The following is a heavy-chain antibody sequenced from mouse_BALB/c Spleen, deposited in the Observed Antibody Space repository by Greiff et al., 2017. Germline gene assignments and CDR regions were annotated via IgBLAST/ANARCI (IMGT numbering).Heavy chain of an antibody. J-gene: IGHJ2*01. D-gene: IGHD2-10*02. CDR3: ARESYGNYVGY. Sequence: EVKLQESGGGLVQPGGSLRLSCATSGFTFTDYYMSWVRQPPGKALEWLGFIRNKANGYTTEYSASVKGRFTISRDNSQSILYLQMNTLRAEDSATYYCARESYGNYVGYWGQGTTLTVSS. V-gene: IGHV7-3*02. CDR1: GFTFTDYY. CDR2: IRNKANGYTT.